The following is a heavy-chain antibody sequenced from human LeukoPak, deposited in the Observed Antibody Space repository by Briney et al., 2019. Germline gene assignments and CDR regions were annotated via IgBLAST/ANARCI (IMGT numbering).Heavy chain of an antibody. Sequence: GGSLRLSCAASGVTFSSYSMNWVRQAPGRGLEWVSYISSSSSTISYPDSVKGSFTISRDNAKNSLYLQMTRLRAEDTAVYYCARDGGKADIVAKANDYWGQGTPVTVSS. D-gene: IGHD5-12*01. CDR3: ARDGGKADIVAKANDY. CDR2: ISSSSSTI. CDR1: GVTFSSYS. J-gene: IGHJ4*02. V-gene: IGHV3-48*01.